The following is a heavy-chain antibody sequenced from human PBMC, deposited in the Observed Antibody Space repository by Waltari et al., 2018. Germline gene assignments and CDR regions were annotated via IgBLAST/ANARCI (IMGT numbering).Heavy chain of an antibody. V-gene: IGHV3-53*05. J-gene: IGHJ1*01. CDR1: GFSVSSNY. D-gene: IGHD6-19*01. Sequence: EVQLVESGGGLIQPGGSLRLSCAVSGFSVSSNYMIWVRQAPGRGLEWVSAMYMDGTTYHADSVKGRFAISRDNSRNTLYLQMNSLRTEDTAVYYCTKADSGWKYFQFWGQGTRVTVSS. CDR2: MYMDGTT. CDR3: TKADSGWKYFQF.